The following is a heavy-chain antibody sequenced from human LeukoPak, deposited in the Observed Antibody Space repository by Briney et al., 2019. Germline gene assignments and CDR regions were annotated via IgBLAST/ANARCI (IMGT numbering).Heavy chain of an antibody. D-gene: IGHD2-15*01. CDR3: ARGALDAATPFDS. CDR1: GFTFSSYS. CDR2: ISSSSSYI. J-gene: IGHJ5*01. Sequence: GGSLRLSCAASGFTFSSYSMNWVRQAPGKGLEWVSSISSSSSYIYYADSLKGRFTISRDNAKKSVYLQMNSLRAEDTAVYYCARGALDAATPFDSWGQGTLVTVSS. V-gene: IGHV3-21*01.